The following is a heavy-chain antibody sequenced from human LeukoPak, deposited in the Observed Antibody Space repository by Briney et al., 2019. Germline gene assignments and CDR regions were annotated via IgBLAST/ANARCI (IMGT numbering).Heavy chain of an antibody. V-gene: IGHV3-23*01. J-gene: IGHJ4*02. CDR1: GFTFSSYT. Sequence: PGGSLRLSCAASGFTFSSYTMTWVRQAPGEGLEWVSGISGSGDTTYYADSVEGRFTISRDNSKNTLYLQMNSLRAEDTAVYFCAKDQTPYYWGQGTLVTVSS. CDR3: AKDQTPYY. CDR2: ISGSGDTT.